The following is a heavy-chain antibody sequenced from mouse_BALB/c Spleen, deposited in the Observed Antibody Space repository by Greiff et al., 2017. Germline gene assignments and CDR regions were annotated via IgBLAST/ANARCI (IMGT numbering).Heavy chain of an antibody. V-gene: IGHV5-6-4*01. J-gene: IGHJ2*01. CDR1: GFTFSSYT. Sequence: LQQSGGGLVKPGGSLKLSCAASGFTFSSYTMSWVRQTPEKRLEWVATISSGGSYTYYPDSVKGRFTISRDNAKNTLYLQMSSLKSEDTAMYYCTRAEDYGSPYYFDYWGQGTTLTVSS. CDR2: ISSGGSYT. CDR3: TRAEDYGSPYYFDY. D-gene: IGHD1-1*01.